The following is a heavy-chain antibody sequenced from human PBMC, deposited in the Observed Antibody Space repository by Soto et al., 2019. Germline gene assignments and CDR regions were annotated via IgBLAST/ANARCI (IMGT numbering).Heavy chain of an antibody. V-gene: IGHV3-23*01. D-gene: IGHD4-4*01. CDR3: AKMASDYINSLDA. J-gene: IGHJ5*02. Sequence: EVQLLESGGGLVQPGGSLRLSWAASGFTVNAYAMTWVRQAPGKGLEWVSSVAGSGGNTYYAHSVKGRFTISRDNFKNTLHLQMNRLRAEDTAVYFCAKMASDYINSLDASGQGTLVTVSS. CDR2: VAGSGGNT. CDR1: GFTVNAYA.